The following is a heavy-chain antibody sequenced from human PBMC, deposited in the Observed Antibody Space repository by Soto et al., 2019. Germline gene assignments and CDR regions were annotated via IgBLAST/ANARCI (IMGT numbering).Heavy chain of an antibody. Sequence: GGSLRLSCAASGFTFDDYAMHWVRQAPGKGLEWVSGISWNSGSIGYADSVKGRFTISRDNAKNSLYLQMNSLRAEDTALYYCAKDMDLAVAGTFDYWGQGTLVTVSS. CDR3: AKDMDLAVAGTFDY. J-gene: IGHJ4*02. D-gene: IGHD6-19*01. V-gene: IGHV3-9*01. CDR2: ISWNSGSI. CDR1: GFTFDDYA.